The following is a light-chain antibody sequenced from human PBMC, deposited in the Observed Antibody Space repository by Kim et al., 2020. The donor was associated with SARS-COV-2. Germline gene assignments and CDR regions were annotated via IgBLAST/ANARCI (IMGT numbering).Light chain of an antibody. CDR1: QTVSTY. Sequence: VSPGERATLSCRASQTVSTYLAWYQQKPGQAPRLLIYDASSRATGIPDRFGGSGSGTEFTLTISSLQSEDLALYYCQQYMDWRVTFGQGTKVDIK. V-gene: IGKV3-15*01. CDR3: QQYMDWRVT. CDR2: DAS. J-gene: IGKJ1*01.